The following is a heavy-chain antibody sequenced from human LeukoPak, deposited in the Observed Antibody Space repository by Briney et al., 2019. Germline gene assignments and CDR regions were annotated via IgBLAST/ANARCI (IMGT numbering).Heavy chain of an antibody. J-gene: IGHJ4*02. D-gene: IGHD6-19*01. Sequence: GRSLRLSCAASGFTFSSYGMHWVRQAPGKGLEWVAVISYDGSNKYYADSVKGRFTISRDNSNNTLYLRMNSLRAEDTAVYYCAKGDSGPPDYWGQGTLVTVSS. CDR3: AKGDSGPPDY. CDR2: ISYDGSNK. V-gene: IGHV3-30*18. CDR1: GFTFSSYG.